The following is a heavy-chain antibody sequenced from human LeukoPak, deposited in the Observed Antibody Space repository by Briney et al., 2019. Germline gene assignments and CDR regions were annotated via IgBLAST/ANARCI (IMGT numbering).Heavy chain of an antibody. Sequence: GGSLRLSCAASGFTLSSYAMSWVRQAPGKGLEWISAISGSGGSTYYADSVKGRFTISRDNSKNTLYLQMNSLRAEDTAVYYCAKDNGYYYDRGYFDYWGQGTLVTVSS. J-gene: IGHJ4*02. CDR3: AKDNGYYYDRGYFDY. D-gene: IGHD3-22*01. V-gene: IGHV3-23*01. CDR2: ISGSGGST. CDR1: GFTLSSYA.